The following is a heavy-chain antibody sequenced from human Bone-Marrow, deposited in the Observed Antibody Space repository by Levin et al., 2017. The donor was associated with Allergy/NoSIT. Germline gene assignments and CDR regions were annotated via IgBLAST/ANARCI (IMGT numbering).Heavy chain of an antibody. CDR1: GDSMNPYF. V-gene: IGHV4-4*07. J-gene: IGHJ4*02. D-gene: IGHD3-3*01. CDR3: ARGTYYDFSTGSVSFDY. CDR2: ISSTGST. Sequence: ESLKISCAVSGDSMNPYFWTWLRQPAGKGLEWIGHISSTGSTKYNPSLSYRVTMSVDASKNQFSLKLTSVTTTDTAVYYCARGTYYDFSTGSVSFDYWGQGTLVTVSS.